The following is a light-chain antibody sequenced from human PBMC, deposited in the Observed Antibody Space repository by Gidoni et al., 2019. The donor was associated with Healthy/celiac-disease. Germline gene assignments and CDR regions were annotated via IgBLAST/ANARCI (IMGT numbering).Light chain of an antibody. Sequence: SYALTQPPSVSVHPGQTASITCSGDKLGDKYACWYQQKPGQSPVLVIYQDSKRPSGIPERFSGSNSGNTATLTISGTQAMDEADYYGQAWDSSTFVVFGGGTKLTVL. CDR2: QDS. V-gene: IGLV3-1*01. CDR1: KLGDKY. J-gene: IGLJ2*01. CDR3: QAWDSSTFVV.